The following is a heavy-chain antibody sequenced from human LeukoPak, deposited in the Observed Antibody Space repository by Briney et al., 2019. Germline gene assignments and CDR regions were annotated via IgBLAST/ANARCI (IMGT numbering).Heavy chain of an antibody. Sequence: SETLSLTCTVSGGSISSSSYYWGWIRQPPGKGLEWIGSIFYSGTTYYNPSLKSRVTISVDTSKNQFSLKLRSVTAADTAVYYCARDTGSRIQLWFDYWGQGTLVTVSS. J-gene: IGHJ4*02. CDR2: IFYSGTT. D-gene: IGHD5-18*01. V-gene: IGHV4-39*07. CDR1: GGSISSSSYY. CDR3: ARDTGSRIQLWFDY.